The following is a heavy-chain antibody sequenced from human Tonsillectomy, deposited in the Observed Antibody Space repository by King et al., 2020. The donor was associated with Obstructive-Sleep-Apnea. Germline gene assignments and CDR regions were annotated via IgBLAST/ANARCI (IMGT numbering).Heavy chain of an antibody. CDR2: ISYDEMNK. CDR1: GFTFSSYA. J-gene: IGHJ4*02. Sequence: VQLVESGGGVVQPGRSLRLSCAASGFTFSSYAMHWVRQAPGKGLQWVAIISYDEMNKYYADSVKGRFTISRDISNKKHYLQMDSLRPEDTALYYCARAYASGTYYPILDYWGQGTLVTVSS. D-gene: IGHD3-10*01. V-gene: IGHV3-30*04. CDR3: ARAYASGTYYPILDY.